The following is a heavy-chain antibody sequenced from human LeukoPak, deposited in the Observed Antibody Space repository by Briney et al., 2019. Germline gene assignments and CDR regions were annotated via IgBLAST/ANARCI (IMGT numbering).Heavy chain of an antibody. D-gene: IGHD3-10*01. CDR3: ARDSGVNLFDY. CDR1: GGSISSGSYY. CDR2: IYTSGST. Sequence: PSETLSLTCTVSGGSISSGSYYWSWIRQPAGKGLEWIGRIYTSGSTNYNPSLKSRVTITVDTSKNQFSLKLSSVTAADTAVYYCARDSGVNLFDYWGQGTLVTVSS. V-gene: IGHV4-61*02. J-gene: IGHJ4*02.